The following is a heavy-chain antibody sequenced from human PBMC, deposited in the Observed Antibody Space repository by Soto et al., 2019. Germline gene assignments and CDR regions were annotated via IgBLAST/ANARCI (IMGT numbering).Heavy chain of an antibody. CDR1: GFTFSDYW. CDR2: IKEDGSEK. V-gene: IGHV3-7*01. CDR3: ARGHGDSYLDY. Sequence: GGSLRLSCAASGFTFSDYWMCWVRQAPGKGLEWVANIKEDGSEKYYADSVKGRFTISRDNSKNTLYLQMNSLRAEDTAVYYCARGHGDSYLDYWGQGTLVTVSS. D-gene: IGHD4-17*01. J-gene: IGHJ4*02.